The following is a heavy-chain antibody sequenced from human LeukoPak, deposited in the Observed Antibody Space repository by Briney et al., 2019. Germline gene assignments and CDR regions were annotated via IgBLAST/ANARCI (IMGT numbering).Heavy chain of an antibody. D-gene: IGHD3-3*01. J-gene: IGHJ6*03. CDR1: GGSFSGYY. Sequence: PSETLSLTCAVYGGSFSGYYWSWIRQPPGKGLEWIGEINHSGSTNYNPSLKSRVTISVDTSKNQFSLKLSSVTAADTAVYYCARGTYYDFWSGRGYYYYMDVCGKGTTVTVSS. V-gene: IGHV4-34*01. CDR3: ARGTYYDFWSGRGYYYYMDV. CDR2: INHSGST.